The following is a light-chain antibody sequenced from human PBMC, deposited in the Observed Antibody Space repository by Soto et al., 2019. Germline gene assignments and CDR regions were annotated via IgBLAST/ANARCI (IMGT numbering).Light chain of an antibody. CDR1: SSDVGAYNS. CDR3: CSYAGSSTPYV. CDR2: KGT. J-gene: IGLJ1*01. V-gene: IGLV2-23*01. Sequence: QSVLAQPASVSGSPGQSITISCTGTSSDVGAYNSVSWYQQHPHKAPQVIIYKGTQRPSGVSNRFSGSTSGNAASLTISGLQADDEADYFCCSYAGSSTPYVFGTGTKVTVL.